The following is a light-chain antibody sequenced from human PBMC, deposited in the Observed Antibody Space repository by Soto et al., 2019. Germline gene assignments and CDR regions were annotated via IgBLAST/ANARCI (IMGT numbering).Light chain of an antibody. CDR2: DAS. J-gene: IGKJ1*01. V-gene: IGKV1-5*01. CDR1: QSISSW. Sequence: DIPMTQSPSTLSASVGDRVTITCRAGQSISSWLAWXQQKPGXXPXLLIYDASSLESGVPSRFSGSGSGTEFTLTISSLQPDDFATYYCQQYNSYRTFGQGTKVDIK. CDR3: QQYNSYRT.